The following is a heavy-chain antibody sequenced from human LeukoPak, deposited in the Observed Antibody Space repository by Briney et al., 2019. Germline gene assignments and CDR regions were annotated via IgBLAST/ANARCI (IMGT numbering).Heavy chain of an antibody. J-gene: IGHJ6*02. CDR2: TVSEIDGGTT. D-gene: IGHD1-7*01. CDR3: TTDEDWNYARKDV. CDR1: GFTFNYAW. Sequence: PGGSLRLSCAASGFTFNYAWMSWVRQVPGKGLEWVGQTVSEIDGGTTDYAAPVKGRFTISRDGSKSTLYLQMNSLKIEDTAVYYCTTDEDWNYARKDVWGQGATVIVSS. V-gene: IGHV3-15*04.